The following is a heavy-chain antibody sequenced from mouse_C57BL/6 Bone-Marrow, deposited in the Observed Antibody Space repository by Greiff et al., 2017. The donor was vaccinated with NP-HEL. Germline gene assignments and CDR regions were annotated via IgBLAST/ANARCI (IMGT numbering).Heavy chain of an antibody. V-gene: IGHV1-81*01. Sequence: VQLQQSGAELARPGASVKLSCKASGYTFTSYGISWVKQRPGQGLEWIGEIYPRSGNTYYNEKFKGKATLTADKSSSTAYMELCSLTSEDSAVYFCAREYYYGSSDNYWGQGTTLTVSS. CDR3: AREYYYGSSDNY. J-gene: IGHJ2*01. D-gene: IGHD1-1*01. CDR2: IYPRSGNT. CDR1: GYTFTSYG.